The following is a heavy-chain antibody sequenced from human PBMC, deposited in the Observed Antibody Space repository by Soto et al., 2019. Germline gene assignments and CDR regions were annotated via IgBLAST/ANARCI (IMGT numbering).Heavy chain of an antibody. D-gene: IGHD2-21*02. CDR1: GFAFRTYA. Sequence: GESLKISCAASGFAFRTYAMAWVRQAPGKGLEWVSGIWGSGDRTFYADSVKGRFTISRDNSRNTLYLQMYSLTAEDTALYYCAKTGPYCGGDCSRYFYGMDVWGQGTTVTVSS. CDR2: IWGSGDRT. V-gene: IGHV3-23*01. CDR3: AKTGPYCGGDCSRYFYGMDV. J-gene: IGHJ6*02.